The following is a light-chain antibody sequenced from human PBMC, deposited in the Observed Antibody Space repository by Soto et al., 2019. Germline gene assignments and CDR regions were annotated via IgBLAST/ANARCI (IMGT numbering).Light chain of an antibody. J-gene: IGKJ4*01. CDR2: AAS. V-gene: IGKV1-39*01. CDR1: QSISSY. CDR3: QQSYSNPALT. Sequence: DIQMTQSPSSLSASVGDRVTITCRASQSISSYLNWYQQKPGKSPKLLIYAASSLQSGVPSRFSGSGSGTDFTLTISSLQPEDFATYYCQQSYSNPALTFVAGTKVEIK.